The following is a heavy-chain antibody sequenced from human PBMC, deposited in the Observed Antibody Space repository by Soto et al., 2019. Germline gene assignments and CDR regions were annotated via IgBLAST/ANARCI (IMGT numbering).Heavy chain of an antibody. CDR1: GYTFTSYG. Sequence: QVQLVQSGAEVKKPGASVKVSCKASGYTFTSYGISWVRQAPGQGLEWMGWISAYNGNTNYAQKLQGRVTMTTDTYTSTAYMELRSLRSDDTAVYYCARDLTHYYGSGSYDYYYYMDVWGKGTTVTVSS. CDR3: ARDLTHYYGSGSYDYYYYMDV. V-gene: IGHV1-18*01. CDR2: ISAYNGNT. D-gene: IGHD3-10*01. J-gene: IGHJ6*03.